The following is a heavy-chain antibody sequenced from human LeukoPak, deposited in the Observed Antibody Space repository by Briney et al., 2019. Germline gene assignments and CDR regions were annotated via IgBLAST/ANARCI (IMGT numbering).Heavy chain of an antibody. CDR2: ISAYNGNT. J-gene: IGHJ6*04. CDR1: GYTFTSYG. Sequence: GASVKVSCKASGYTFTSYGISCVRQAPGQGLEWMGWISAYNGNTNYAQKLQGRVTMTTDTSTSTAYMELRSLRSDDTAVYYCARSKRAYYDILRGGMDVWGKGTTVTVSS. CDR3: ARSKRAYYDILRGGMDV. V-gene: IGHV1-18*04. D-gene: IGHD3-9*01.